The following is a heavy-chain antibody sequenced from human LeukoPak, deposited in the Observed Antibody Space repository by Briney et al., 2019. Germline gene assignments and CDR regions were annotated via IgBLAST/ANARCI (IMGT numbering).Heavy chain of an antibody. Sequence: PGGSLRLSCAASGFTFSSYAMHWVHQAPGKGLEYVSAISSNGGSTYYANSVKGRFTISRDNSKNTLYLQMGSLRAEDMAVYYCARGDYDFWSGYYGSPYFDYWGQGTLVTVSS. J-gene: IGHJ4*02. V-gene: IGHV3-64*01. CDR2: ISSNGGST. CDR1: GFTFSSYA. D-gene: IGHD3-3*01. CDR3: ARGDYDFWSGYYGSPYFDY.